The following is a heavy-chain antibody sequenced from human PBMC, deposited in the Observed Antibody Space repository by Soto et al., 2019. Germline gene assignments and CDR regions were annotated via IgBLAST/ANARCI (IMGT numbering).Heavy chain of an antibody. D-gene: IGHD1-20*01. Sequence: EVQLVESGGGLVQPGGSLRLSCAASGFTFSDHYTDWVRHAPGKGLEWVGRIRNKARSYTTEYAASVKGRFTISRDDSKNSLYLQMNSLKTEDTAVYYCASIYNWSDYWGQGTLVTVSS. CDR3: ASIYNWSDY. J-gene: IGHJ4*02. V-gene: IGHV3-72*01. CDR2: IRNKARSYTT. CDR1: GFTFSDHY.